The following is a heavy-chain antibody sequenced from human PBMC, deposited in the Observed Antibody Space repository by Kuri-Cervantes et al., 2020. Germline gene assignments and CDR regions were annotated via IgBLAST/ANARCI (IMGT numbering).Heavy chain of an antibody. V-gene: IGHV1-69*13. J-gene: IGHJ6*02. Sequence: SVKVSCKASGGTFSSYAISWERQAPGQGLEWMGGIIPIFGTANYAQKFQGRVTITADESTSTAYMELSSLRSEDTAVYYCASRGYSYGYDYYYGMDVWGQGTTVTVSS. CDR3: ASRGYSYGYDYYYGMDV. CDR1: GGTFSSYA. D-gene: IGHD5-18*01. CDR2: IIPIFGTA.